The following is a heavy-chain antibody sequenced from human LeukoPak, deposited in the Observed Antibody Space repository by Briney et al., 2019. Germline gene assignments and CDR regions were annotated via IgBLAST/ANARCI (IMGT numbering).Heavy chain of an antibody. CDR2: INWNGGST. CDR1: GFTFDDYG. Sequence: GGSLRLSCAASGFTFDDYGMSWVRQAPGKGLEWVSGINWNGGSTGYADSVKGRFTISRDNAKNSLYLRMNSLRAEDTALYYCAREKHHYDSSGYLYWGQGTLVTVSS. J-gene: IGHJ4*02. V-gene: IGHV3-20*04. D-gene: IGHD3-22*01. CDR3: AREKHHYDSSGYLY.